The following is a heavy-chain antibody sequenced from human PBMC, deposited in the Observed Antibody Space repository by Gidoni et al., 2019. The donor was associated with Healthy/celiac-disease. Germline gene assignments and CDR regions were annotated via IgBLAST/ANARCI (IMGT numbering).Heavy chain of an antibody. D-gene: IGHD2-2*01. V-gene: IGHV3-30*18. Sequence: QVQLVESGGGVVQPGRSLRLSCAASGFTFRSYGMHWVRQAPGKGLEWVAVISYDGSNKYYADSVKGRFTISRDNSKNTLYLQMNSLRAEDTAVYYCAKSSQYQLLIYYMDVWGKGTTVTVSS. CDR2: ISYDGSNK. CDR3: AKSSQYQLLIYYMDV. J-gene: IGHJ6*03. CDR1: GFTFRSYG.